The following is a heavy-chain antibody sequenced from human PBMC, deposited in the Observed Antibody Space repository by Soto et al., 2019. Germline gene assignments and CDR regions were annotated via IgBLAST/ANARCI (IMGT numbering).Heavy chain of an antibody. Sequence: GGSLRLSCAASGFIFSNYAMSWVRQAPGRGLEWVSAISGSGATTYYPDSVKGRFTISRDNSRNTLYLQMNNLRADDTAVYYCTKGGIPRRYNIPKVDFDYWGQGSLVTVSS. CDR2: ISGSGATT. D-gene: IGHD1-1*01. J-gene: IGHJ4*02. CDR1: GFIFSNYA. V-gene: IGHV3-23*01. CDR3: TKGGIPRRYNIPKVDFDY.